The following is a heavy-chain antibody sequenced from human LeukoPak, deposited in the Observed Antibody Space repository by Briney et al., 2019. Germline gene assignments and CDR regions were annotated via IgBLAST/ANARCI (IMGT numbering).Heavy chain of an antibody. Sequence: SETLSLTCTVSGVSISSSSFYWGWIRQPPGKGLEWIGSIYYSGSTYYNPSLKSRVTISVDTSKNQFSLKLSSVTAADTAVYYCARDLEDTAMVTAFDYWGQGTLVTVSS. CDR3: ARDLEDTAMVTAFDY. CDR1: GVSISSSSFY. CDR2: IYYSGST. J-gene: IGHJ4*02. D-gene: IGHD5-18*01. V-gene: IGHV4-39*07.